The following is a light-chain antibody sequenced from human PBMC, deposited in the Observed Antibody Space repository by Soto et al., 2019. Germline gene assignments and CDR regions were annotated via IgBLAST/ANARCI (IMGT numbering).Light chain of an antibody. V-gene: IGKV1-5*03. CDR1: QTIISW. J-gene: IGKJ5*01. CDR3: QHYNSYSEA. Sequence: DIQMTQSPSTLSGSVGDRVTISCLASQTIISWLAWYQQKPGKAPKLLIYKASTLKSGVPSRFSGSGSGTEFTLTISSLQPDDFATYYCQHYNSYSEAFGQGTRLEIK. CDR2: KAS.